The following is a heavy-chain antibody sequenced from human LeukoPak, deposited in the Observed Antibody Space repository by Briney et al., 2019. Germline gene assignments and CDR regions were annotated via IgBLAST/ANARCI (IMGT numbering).Heavy chain of an antibody. J-gene: IGHJ4*02. Sequence: PGGSLRLSCAASGLTVSSNYMSWVRQAPGKGLEWVSVIYSGGSTYYADSVKGRFTISRDNSKNTLYLQMNSLRAEDTAVYYCARNLEDSYGYDYWGQGTLVTVSS. D-gene: IGHD5-18*01. CDR1: GLTVSSNY. CDR2: IYSGGST. V-gene: IGHV3-53*01. CDR3: ARNLEDSYGYDY.